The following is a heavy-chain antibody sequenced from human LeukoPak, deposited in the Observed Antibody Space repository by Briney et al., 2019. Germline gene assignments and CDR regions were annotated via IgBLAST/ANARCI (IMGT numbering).Heavy chain of an antibody. D-gene: IGHD2-2*01. CDR2: INHSGST. CDR3: ARNPAAPWRSYNWFDP. J-gene: IGHJ5*02. CDR1: GGSFSGYY. Sequence: PSETLSLTCAVYGGSFSGYYWSWVRQPPGKGLEWIWEINHSGSTNYNPSLKSRASISVDTSKNQFSLKLSSVTAADTAVYYCARNPAAPWRSYNWFDPWGQGTLVTVSS. V-gene: IGHV4-34*01.